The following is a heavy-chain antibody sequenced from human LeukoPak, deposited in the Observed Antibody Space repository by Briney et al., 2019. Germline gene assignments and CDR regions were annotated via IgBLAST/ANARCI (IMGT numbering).Heavy chain of an antibody. CDR3: ARRGAGSGGLDY. V-gene: IGHV3-23*01. Sequence: PGGSLRLSCAASGFTFSLYAMNGVRRAPGKGGEGGSTIIETGASPYYADSVRGRFTVSRDSSKNMFYLQMNSLRAEDTAIYYCARRGAGSGGLDYWGQGTLVTVSS. CDR2: IIETGASP. D-gene: IGHD6-19*01. CDR1: GFTFSLYA. J-gene: IGHJ4*02.